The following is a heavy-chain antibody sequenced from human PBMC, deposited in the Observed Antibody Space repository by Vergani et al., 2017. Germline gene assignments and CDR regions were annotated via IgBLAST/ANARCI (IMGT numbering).Heavy chain of an antibody. CDR2: ISSNGLTV. V-gene: IGHV3-20*04. Sequence: EVELVDSGGKVVRPGGSLRLSCVASGFRSDQFGMLWVRQSQGKGPAWVAGISSNGLTVVYSESVEGRFTISRDNSNNTLYLQMNSLRPDDTAIYYCAKTGDDAGYYFGAFDIWGQGTMVTVSS. D-gene: IGHD3-9*01. CDR1: GFRSDQFG. J-gene: IGHJ3*02. CDR3: AKTGDDAGYYFGAFDI.